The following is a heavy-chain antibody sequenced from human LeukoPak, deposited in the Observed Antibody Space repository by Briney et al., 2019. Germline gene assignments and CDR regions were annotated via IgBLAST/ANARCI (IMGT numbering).Heavy chain of an antibody. CDR2: INPNSGGT. V-gene: IGHV1-2*02. D-gene: IGHD2-2*01. CDR3: ARARYCSSTSCYSYYSDY. Sequence: ASVKVSCKASGYTFTGYYMHWVRQAPGQGLEWMGWINPNSGGTNYAQKFQGRVTMTRDTSISTAYMELSRLRSDDTAVYYCARARYCSSTSCYSYYSDYWGEGSLDGVCS. CDR1: GYTFTGYY. J-gene: IGHJ4*02.